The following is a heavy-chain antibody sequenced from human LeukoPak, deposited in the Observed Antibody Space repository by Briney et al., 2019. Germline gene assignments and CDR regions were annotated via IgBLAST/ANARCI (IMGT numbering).Heavy chain of an antibody. CDR1: GGPISSGGYY. CDR2: IYYSGST. CDR3: ARVIAMVKVFDY. D-gene: IGHD5-18*01. V-gene: IGHV4-31*03. Sequence: SETLSLTCTVSGGPISSGGYYWSWIRQHPGKGQEWIGYIYYSGSTYYNPSLKSRVTISVDTSKNQFSLKLSSVTAADTAVYYCARVIAMVKVFDYWGQGTLVTVSS. J-gene: IGHJ4*02.